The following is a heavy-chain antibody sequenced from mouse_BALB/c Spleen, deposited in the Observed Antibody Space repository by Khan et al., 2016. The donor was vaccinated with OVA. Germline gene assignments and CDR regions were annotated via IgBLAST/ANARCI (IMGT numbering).Heavy chain of an antibody. CDR2: ISYSGST. V-gene: IGHV3-1*02. Sequence: EVQLQESGPDLVKPSQSLSLTCTVTGYSITSGYGWNWIRQFPGNKLEWIGYISYSGSTNYNPSLKSRISITRDTSKNQFFLQLNSVTTEDTATYYCARTARIKYWGQGTTLTVAS. D-gene: IGHD1-2*01. CDR1: GYSITSGYG. CDR3: ARTARIKY. J-gene: IGHJ2*01.